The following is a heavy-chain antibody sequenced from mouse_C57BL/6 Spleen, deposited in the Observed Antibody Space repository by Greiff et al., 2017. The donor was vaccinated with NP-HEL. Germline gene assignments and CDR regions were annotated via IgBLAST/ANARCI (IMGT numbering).Heavy chain of an antibody. CDR1: GFSLTSYA. J-gene: IGHJ1*03. Sequence: VQGVESGPGLVAPSQSLSITCTVSGFSLTSYAISWVRQPPGKGLEWLGVIWTGGGTNYNSALKSRLSISKDNSKSQVFLKMNSLQTDDTARYYCARSPFYGSSSHWYFDVWGTGTTVTVSS. V-gene: IGHV2-9-1*01. CDR2: IWTGGGT. D-gene: IGHD1-1*01. CDR3: ARSPFYGSSSHWYFDV.